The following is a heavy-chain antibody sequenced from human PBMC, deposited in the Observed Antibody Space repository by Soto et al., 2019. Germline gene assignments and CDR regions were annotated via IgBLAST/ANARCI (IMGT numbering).Heavy chain of an antibody. V-gene: IGHV1-2*02. J-gene: IGHJ6*02. CDR2: INPNSGGT. CDR3: ARGEWSYGMDV. Sequence: ASVRVSCKASGYTFTVYYMQWVRQAPGQGLEWMGWINPNSGGTTYAQNFQGRVTMTRDTSISTAYMELSRLRSGDTAVYYCARGEWSYGMDVWGQGTTVTVS. CDR1: GYTFTVYY. D-gene: IGHD3-3*01.